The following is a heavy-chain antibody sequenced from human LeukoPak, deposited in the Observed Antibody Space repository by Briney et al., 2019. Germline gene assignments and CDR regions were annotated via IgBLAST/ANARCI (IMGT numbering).Heavy chain of an antibody. CDR3: ACLGDIGSYY. V-gene: IGHV3-30*03. Sequence: GRSLRLSCAASGFTFSSYGMHWVRQAPGKGLEWVAVISYDGSNKYYADSVKGRFTISRDNSKNTLYLQMNSLRTEDKAVYFCACLGDIGSYYWGQGTLVTVSS. J-gene: IGHJ4*02. D-gene: IGHD1-26*01. CDR2: ISYDGSNK. CDR1: GFTFSSYG.